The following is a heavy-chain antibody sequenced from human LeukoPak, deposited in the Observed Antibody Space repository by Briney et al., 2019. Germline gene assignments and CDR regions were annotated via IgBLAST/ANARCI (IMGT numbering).Heavy chain of an antibody. Sequence: PSETLSLTCTVSGGSISSYYWSWIRQPPGKGLEWIGYIYYSGSTNYNPSLKSRVTISVDTSKNQFSLKLSSVTAADTAVYYCARGVSSSGWAFDYWGQGTLVTVSS. V-gene: IGHV4-59*01. CDR2: IYYSGST. CDR3: ARGVSSSGWAFDY. D-gene: IGHD6-19*01. J-gene: IGHJ4*02. CDR1: GGSISSYY.